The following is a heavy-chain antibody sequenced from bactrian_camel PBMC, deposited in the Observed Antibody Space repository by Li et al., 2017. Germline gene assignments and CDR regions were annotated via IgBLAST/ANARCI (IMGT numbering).Heavy chain of an antibody. V-gene: IGHV3S6*01. D-gene: IGHD3*01. CDR3: AARWRRGAYCSDSTEYNS. Sequence: HVQLVESGGGSVEAGGSLRLFCEVSGYRMYGACMGWFRQAPGKEREGVACIDTDGSTRGCYPDSVKGRFTISKDNAKNTLYLQMNNLKTEDTAMYYCAARWRRGAYCSDSTEYNSWGQGTQVTVS. CDR2: IDTDGSTRG. J-gene: IGHJ4*01. CDR1: GYRMYGAC.